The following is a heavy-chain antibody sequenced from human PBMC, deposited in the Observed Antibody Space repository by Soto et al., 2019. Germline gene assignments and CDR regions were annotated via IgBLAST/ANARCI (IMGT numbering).Heavy chain of an antibody. CDR3: ARDPQQPPSYRRGSDY. V-gene: IGHV3-11*01. J-gene: IGHJ4*02. CDR1: GFTFSDYY. CDR2: ISSSGSTI. D-gene: IGHD6-13*01. Sequence: QVQLVESGGGLVKPGGSLRLSCAASGFTFSDYYMSWIRQAPGKGLEWGSYISSSGSTIYYADSVKGRFTISRDNAKNSLYLQMNSLRAEDTAVYYCARDPQQPPSYRRGSDYWGQGTLVTVSS.